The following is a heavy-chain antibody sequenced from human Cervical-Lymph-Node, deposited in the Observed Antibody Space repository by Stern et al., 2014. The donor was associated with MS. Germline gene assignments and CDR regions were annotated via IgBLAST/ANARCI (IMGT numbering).Heavy chain of an antibody. Sequence: VQLVESGAEVKKPGESLKISCKGSGYSFTTYWIGWGRQKPGKGLEWMCIIFPDDSDTTYSPSFESQVTPSADKPTPYLQWSTLKASDTAIYYCARQGSTGIDQWGQGTPVTVSS. CDR3: ARQGSTGIDQ. CDR1: GYSFTTYW. CDR2: IFPDDSDT. J-gene: IGHJ4*02. D-gene: IGHD3-10*01. V-gene: IGHV5-51*01.